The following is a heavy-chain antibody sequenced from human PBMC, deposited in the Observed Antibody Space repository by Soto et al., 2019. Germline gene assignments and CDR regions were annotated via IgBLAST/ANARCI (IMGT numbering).Heavy chain of an antibody. D-gene: IGHD6-19*01. Sequence: ASVKVSCKASGYTFTGYYMHWVRQAPGQGLEWMGWINPNSGGTNYAQKFQGGVTMTRDTSISTAYMELSRLRSDDTAVYYCAREGVGQWLVPRAVHAWFDTWGQGTLVTVSS. CDR2: INPNSGGT. V-gene: IGHV1-2*02. CDR3: AREGVGQWLVPRAVHAWFDT. J-gene: IGHJ5*02. CDR1: GYTFTGYY.